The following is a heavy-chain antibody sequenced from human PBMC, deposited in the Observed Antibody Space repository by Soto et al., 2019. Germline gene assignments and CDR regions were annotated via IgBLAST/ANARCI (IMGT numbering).Heavy chain of an antibody. CDR2: ISSSSSYI. J-gene: IGHJ4*02. CDR3: ARDISYYYDSSGYYYIDY. CDR1: GFTFSSYS. Sequence: LRLSCAASGFTFSSYSMNWVRQAPGKGLEWVSSISSSSSYIYYADSVKGRFTISRDNAKNSLYLQMNSLRAEDTAVYYCARDISYYYDSSGYYYIDYWGQGTLVTVSS. D-gene: IGHD3-22*01. V-gene: IGHV3-21*01.